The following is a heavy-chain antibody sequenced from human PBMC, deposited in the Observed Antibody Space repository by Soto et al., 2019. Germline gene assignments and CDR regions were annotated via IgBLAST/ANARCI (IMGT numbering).Heavy chain of an antibody. Sequence: QPVGSLRLSCAASGFTFSSYGMHWVRQAPGKGLEWVAVIWYDGSNKYYADSVKGRFTISRDNSKNTLYLQMNSLRAEDTAVYYCARGPPVAAAEGAEYFQHWGQGTLVTVSS. D-gene: IGHD6-13*01. CDR2: IWYDGSNK. J-gene: IGHJ1*01. CDR1: GFTFSSYG. V-gene: IGHV3-33*01. CDR3: ARGPPVAAAEGAEYFQH.